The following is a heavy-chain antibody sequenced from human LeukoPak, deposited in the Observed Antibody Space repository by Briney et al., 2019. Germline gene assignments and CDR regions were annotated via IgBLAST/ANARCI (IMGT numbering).Heavy chain of an antibody. CDR3: ARVPYYYYYMDV. CDR1: GYTLTELS. J-gene: IGHJ6*03. CDR2: FDPEDGET. V-gene: IGHV1-24*01. Sequence: ASVKVSCKVSGYTLTELSMHWVRQAPGKGLEWMGGFDPEDGETIYAQKFQGRVTMTEDTSTDTAYMELSSLRSEDTAVYYCARVPYYYYYMDVWGKGTTVTVSS.